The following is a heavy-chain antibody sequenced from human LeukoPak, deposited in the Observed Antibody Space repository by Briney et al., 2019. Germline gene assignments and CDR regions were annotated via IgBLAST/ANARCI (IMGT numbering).Heavy chain of an antibody. CDR2: ISGSGENT. CDR3: AKDRAGRSGWYFDY. CDR1: GNTFINNV. D-gene: IGHD6-19*01. J-gene: IGHJ4*02. Sequence: GGSLRLSCEVSGNTFINNVMSWVRQAPGKGLEWVSGISGSGENTYYTDSVKGRFTISRDNSKNTLYLQMNSLRAEDTAVYYCAKDRAGRSGWYFDYWGQGTLVTVSS. V-gene: IGHV3-23*01.